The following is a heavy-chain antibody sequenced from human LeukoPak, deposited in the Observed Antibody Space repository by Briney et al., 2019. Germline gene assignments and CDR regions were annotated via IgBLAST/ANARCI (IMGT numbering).Heavy chain of an antibody. V-gene: IGHV3-48*02. CDR2: ISGSSRTI. CDR3: ARNEWADY. CDR1: GFTFSNFA. Sequence: GGSLRLSCAASGFTFSNFAMTWVRQAPGKGPEWVSYISGSSRTIYYADSVKGRFTISRDSAKNSLYLQMNSLRDEDTAVYYCARNEWADYWGQGTLVTVSS. D-gene: IGHD1-26*01. J-gene: IGHJ4*02.